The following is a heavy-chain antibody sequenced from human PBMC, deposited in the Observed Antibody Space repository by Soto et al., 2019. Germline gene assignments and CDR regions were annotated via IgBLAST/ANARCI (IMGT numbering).Heavy chain of an antibody. CDR1: GFTFNNYW. CDR3: ARDRIAGSGSCDN. CDR2: IKTDGSSP. D-gene: IGHD3-10*01. V-gene: IGHV3-74*01. Sequence: LRLSCAASGFTFNNYWMHWVRQAPGKGLVRVSRIKTDGSSPNYADSVEGRFTISSDNAKNTLYLQMNSLRVEDTAVYYCARDRIAGSGSCDNWGQGTLVTVSS. J-gene: IGHJ4*02.